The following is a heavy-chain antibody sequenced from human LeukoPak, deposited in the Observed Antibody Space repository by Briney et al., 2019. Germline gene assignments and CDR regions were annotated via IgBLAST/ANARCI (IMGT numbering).Heavy chain of an antibody. J-gene: IGHJ4*02. Sequence: GGSLRLSCAASGFTFSSYAMHWVRQAPGKGLEWVAVISYDGSNKYYADSVKGRFTISRDNSKNTLYLQMNSLRAEDTAVYYCAREVRGIIASVWGQGTLVTVSS. V-gene: IGHV3-30*04. CDR2: ISYDGSNK. CDR1: GFTFSSYA. CDR3: AREVRGIIASV. D-gene: IGHD1-14*01.